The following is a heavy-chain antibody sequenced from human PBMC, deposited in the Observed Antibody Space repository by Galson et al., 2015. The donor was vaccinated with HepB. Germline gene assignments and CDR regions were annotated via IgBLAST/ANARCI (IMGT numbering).Heavy chain of an antibody. CDR2: ISWDGGST. D-gene: IGHD6-13*01. CDR1: GFTFDDYT. J-gene: IGHJ4*02. V-gene: IGHV3-43*01. CDR3: AKEISPSEGYSSSWGIDY. Sequence: SLRLSCAASGFTFDDYTMHWVRQAPGKGLEWVFLISWDGGSTYYADSVKGRFTISRDNSKNSLYLQMNSLRTEDTALYYCAKEISPSEGYSSSWGIDYWGQGTLVTVSS.